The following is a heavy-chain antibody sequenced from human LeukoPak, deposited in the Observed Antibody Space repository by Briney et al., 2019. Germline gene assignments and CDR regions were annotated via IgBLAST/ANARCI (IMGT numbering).Heavy chain of an antibody. CDR3: AVGYCSGSSCSRENFQH. CDR1: GYSISSGYY. Sequence: PSQTLSLTCAVSGYSISSGYYWVWLRQPPGKGLEWIGSIYDSGSTYYNPSLKSRVTIPVEMSKNQFSLKVTSVTAADTAVYYCAVGYCSGSSCSRENFQHWGQGTLITVCS. V-gene: IGHV4-38-2*01. J-gene: IGHJ1*01. CDR2: IYDSGST. D-gene: IGHD2-15*01.